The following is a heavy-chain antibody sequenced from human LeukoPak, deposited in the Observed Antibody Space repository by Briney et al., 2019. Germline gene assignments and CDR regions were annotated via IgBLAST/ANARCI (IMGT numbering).Heavy chain of an antibody. V-gene: IGHV3-9*01. Sequence: GGSLRLSCAASGFTFDDYAMHWVRQAPGKGLEWVSAISWNSGGIGYADSVEGRFTISRDNAKNSLSLQMNSLRAEDTALYYCAKVLLSRYYDRSGYAHAFDIWGQGTMVTVSS. J-gene: IGHJ3*02. CDR1: GFTFDDYA. D-gene: IGHD3-22*01. CDR2: ISWNSGGI. CDR3: AKVLLSRYYDRSGYAHAFDI.